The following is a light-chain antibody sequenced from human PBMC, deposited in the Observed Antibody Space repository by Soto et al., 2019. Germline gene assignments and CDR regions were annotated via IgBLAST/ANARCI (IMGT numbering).Light chain of an antibody. CDR3: SSYVVSNNFPYV. J-gene: IGLJ1*01. V-gene: IGLV2-8*01. CDR2: EVD. Sequence: QSVLTQPPSASGSPGQSVTISCTGTSSDVGGYNYVSWYQHHPGKAPKLIIYEVDERPSGVPDRLSGSKSGNTASLTVSGLQAEDESYYYCSSYVVSNNFPYVFVTGSKVT. CDR1: SSDVGGYNY.